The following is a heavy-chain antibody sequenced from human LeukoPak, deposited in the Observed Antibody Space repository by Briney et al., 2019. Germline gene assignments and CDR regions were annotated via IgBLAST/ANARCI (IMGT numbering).Heavy chain of an antibody. V-gene: IGHV4-38-2*01. CDR1: GYSISSGYY. Sequence: PSETLSLTCAVSGYSISSGYYWGWIRQTPGKGLEWIGSIYHSGSTYYNPSLKSRVTISVDTSKNQFSLKLTSVTAADTAIYHCASATASRDSLYYFDYWGQGTLVTVSS. CDR2: IYHSGST. CDR3: ASATASRDSLYYFDY. D-gene: IGHD2-15*01. J-gene: IGHJ4*02.